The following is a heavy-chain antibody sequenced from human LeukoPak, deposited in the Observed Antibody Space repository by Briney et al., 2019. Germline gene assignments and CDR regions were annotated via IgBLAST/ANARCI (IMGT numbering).Heavy chain of an antibody. J-gene: IGHJ4*02. Sequence: PSETLSLTCTVSGGSIRYYFWSWIRQPPGKGLEWIGCIYTSGRTNYNPSLKSRVTISVDTSKNQFSLNLSSVTAADTAVYYCVRGVLHDSSGYPFDYWGRGTLVTVSS. V-gene: IGHV4-4*09. CDR3: VRGVLHDSSGYPFDY. CDR2: IYTSGRT. CDR1: GGSIRYYF. D-gene: IGHD3-22*01.